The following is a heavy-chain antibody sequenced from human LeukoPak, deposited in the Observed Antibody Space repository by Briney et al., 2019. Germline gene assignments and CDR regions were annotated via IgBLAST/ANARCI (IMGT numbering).Heavy chain of an antibody. D-gene: IGHD1-26*01. Sequence: SQTLSLTCAISGDSVSSKSASWNWIGQSPSRGLEWLGRTYSRSKWFNDYAIAVKSRITVNPDTSKNQFSLHLTSVTPDDTAIYYCARGTGSLDYWGQGTLVTVSS. CDR1: GDSVSSKSAS. J-gene: IGHJ4*02. V-gene: IGHV6-1*01. CDR2: TYSRSKWFN. CDR3: ARGTGSLDY.